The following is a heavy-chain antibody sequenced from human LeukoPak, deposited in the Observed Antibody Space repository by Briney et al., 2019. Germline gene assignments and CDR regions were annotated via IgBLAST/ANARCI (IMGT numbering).Heavy chain of an antibody. J-gene: IGHJ3*02. CDR3: AREKWELLRDAFDI. Sequence: ASVKVSCKASGYTFTSYGISWVRQAPGQGLEWMGWMNPNSGNTGYAQKFQGRVTMTRNTAISTAYMELSSLRSEDTAVYYCAREKWELLRDAFDIWGQGTMVTVSS. CDR2: MNPNSGNT. CDR1: GYTFTSYG. D-gene: IGHD1-26*01. V-gene: IGHV1-8*02.